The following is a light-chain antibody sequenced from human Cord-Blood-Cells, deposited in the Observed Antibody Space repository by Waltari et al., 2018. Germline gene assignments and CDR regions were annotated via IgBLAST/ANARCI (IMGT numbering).Light chain of an antibody. Sequence: QSALTQPASVSGSPGQSITISCTGTSSDVGGYNYVSWYQKHPGKAPKLMIYDVINRPSGVSNRFSGSKSGNTASLTISGLQAEDEADYYCSSYTSSSTLFGGGTKLTVL. V-gene: IGLV2-14*03. J-gene: IGLJ3*02. CDR3: SSYTSSSTL. CDR1: SSDVGGYNY. CDR2: DVI.